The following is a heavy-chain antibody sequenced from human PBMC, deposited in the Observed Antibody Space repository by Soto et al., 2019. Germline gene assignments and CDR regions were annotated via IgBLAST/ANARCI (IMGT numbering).Heavy chain of an antibody. CDR1: GGSISSSNW. D-gene: IGHD1-26*01. CDR3: ARSDSGSYFNFDY. J-gene: IGHJ4*02. Sequence: PSETLSLTCAVSGGSISSSNWWSWVRQPPGKGLEWIGEIYHSGSTNYNPSLKSRVTISVDKSKNQFSLKLSSVTAADTAVYYCARSDSGSYFNFDYWGQGTLVTAPQ. V-gene: IGHV4-4*02. CDR2: IYHSGST.